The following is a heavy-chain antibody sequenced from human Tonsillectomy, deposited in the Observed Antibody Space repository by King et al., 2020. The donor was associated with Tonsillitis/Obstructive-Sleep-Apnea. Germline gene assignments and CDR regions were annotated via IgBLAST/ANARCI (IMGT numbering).Heavy chain of an antibody. D-gene: IGHD3-10*01. Sequence: VQLQQWGAGLLKPSETLSLTCAVYGVSFSGYYWSWIRQPPGKGLEWIGDLNHSGRTNYNPSHKSRVTISVDTSKNQFSLKLSSVTAADTAVYYCARGGSASDDYWGQGTLVTVSS. CDR1: GVSFSGYY. J-gene: IGHJ4*02. V-gene: IGHV4-34*01. CDR2: LNHSGRT. CDR3: ARGGSASDDY.